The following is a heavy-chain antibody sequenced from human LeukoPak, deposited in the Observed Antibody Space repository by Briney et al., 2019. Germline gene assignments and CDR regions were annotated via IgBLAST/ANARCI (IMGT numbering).Heavy chain of an antibody. Sequence: GGSLRLSCAASGFTFSGSAMHWVRQASGKGLGWVGRTRSKANSYATAYAASVKGRFTISRDDSKNTAYLQMNSLKTEDTAVYYCTRGYYDSSGKTSHYYYMDVWGKGTTVTVSS. J-gene: IGHJ6*03. CDR2: TRSKANSYAT. D-gene: IGHD3-22*01. CDR1: GFTFSGSA. CDR3: TRGYYDSSGKTSHYYYMDV. V-gene: IGHV3-73*01.